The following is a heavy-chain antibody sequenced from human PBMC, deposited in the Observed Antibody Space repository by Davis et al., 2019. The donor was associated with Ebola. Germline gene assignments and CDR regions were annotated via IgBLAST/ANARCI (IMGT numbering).Heavy chain of an antibody. CDR2: IDYSGST. CDR1: GGSISSYY. CDR3: AGGSGYKVATMGYYYYYGMDV. V-gene: IGHV4-59*01. D-gene: IGHD5-12*01. Sequence: MPSETLSLTCTVSGGSISSYYWSWIRQPPGKGLEWIGYIDYSGSTNYNPSLKSRVTISVDTSKNQFSLKLSSVTAADTAVYYCAGGSGYKVATMGYYYYYGMDVWGQGTTVTVSS. J-gene: IGHJ6*02.